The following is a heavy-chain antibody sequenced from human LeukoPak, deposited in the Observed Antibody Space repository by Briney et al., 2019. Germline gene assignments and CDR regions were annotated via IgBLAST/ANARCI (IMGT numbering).Heavy chain of an antibody. J-gene: IGHJ4*02. V-gene: IGHV3-53*01. D-gene: IGHD6-6*01. Sequence: GGSLRLSCAASGFTVSSNYMSWVRQAPGKGLEWVSVIYSGGSTYYADSVKGRFTISRDNSKNTLYLQMNSLRAEDTAVYYCAKDRRIAAPRGFWGQGTLVTVSS. CDR3: AKDRRIAAPRGF. CDR1: GFTVSSNY. CDR2: IYSGGST.